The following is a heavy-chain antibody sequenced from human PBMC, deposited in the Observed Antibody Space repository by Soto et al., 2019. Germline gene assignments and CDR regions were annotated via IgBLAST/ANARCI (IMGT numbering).Heavy chain of an antibody. V-gene: IGHV3-33*01. D-gene: IGHD6-6*01. J-gene: IGHJ6*02. CDR2: IWYDGSNK. Sequence: GGSLRLSCAASGFTFSSYGMHWVRQAPGKGLEWVAVIWYDGSNKYYADSVKGRFTISRDNSKNTLYLQMNSLRAEDTAVYYCARDLSGSSSSEYYYYYYGMDVWGQGTTVTVSS. CDR1: GFTFSSYG. CDR3: ARDLSGSSSSEYYYYYYGMDV.